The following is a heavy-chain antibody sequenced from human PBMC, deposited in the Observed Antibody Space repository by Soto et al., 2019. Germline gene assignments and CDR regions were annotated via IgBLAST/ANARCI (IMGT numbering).Heavy chain of an antibody. V-gene: IGHV4-34*01. CDR2: INHSGNT. Sequence: PSETLSLTCAVYGGSFSGYYWSWIRQPPGKGLEWIGEINHSGNTNYNPSLKSRVTISVDTSKNQLFLNLSSVTAADTAMYYCARHHVRGRTIAGAAEFWGRGTLVTVSS. J-gene: IGHJ4*02. D-gene: IGHD6-13*01. CDR3: ARHHVRGRTIAGAAEF. CDR1: GGSFSGYY.